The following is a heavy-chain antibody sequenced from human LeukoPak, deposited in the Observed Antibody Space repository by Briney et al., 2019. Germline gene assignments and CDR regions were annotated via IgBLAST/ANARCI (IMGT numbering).Heavy chain of an antibody. V-gene: IGHV3-23*01. CDR1: GFAFNNYA. J-gene: IGHJ4*02. CDR2: ISGDGVSP. D-gene: IGHD4/OR15-4a*01. CDR3: ARDPGAFPYFFDC. Sequence: GGSLRLSCAASGFAFNNYALTWVRQTPGKGLECVSAISGDGVSPYYADSVRGRFTISRDNSKNTLYLQMNSLRVEDTAVYFCARDPGAFPYFFDCWGQGTLVTVSS.